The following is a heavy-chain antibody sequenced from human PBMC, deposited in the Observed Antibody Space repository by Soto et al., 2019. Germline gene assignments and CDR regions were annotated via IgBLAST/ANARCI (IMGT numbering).Heavy chain of an antibody. J-gene: IGHJ6*02. CDR3: ARASIWFNYYYGMDV. D-gene: IGHD3-10*01. Sequence: VKVSCKASGYTFTGYYMHWVRQAPGQGLEWMGWINPNSGGTNYAQKLQGRVTMTTDTSTSTVYMELRRLRSDDTAVYYCARASIWFNYYYGMDVWGQGTTVTVSS. V-gene: IGHV1-2*02. CDR1: GYTFTGYY. CDR2: INPNSGGT.